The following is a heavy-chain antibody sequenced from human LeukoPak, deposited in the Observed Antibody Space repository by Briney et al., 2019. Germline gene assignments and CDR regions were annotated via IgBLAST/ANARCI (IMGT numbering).Heavy chain of an antibody. CDR3: ARVHQLLRYFDWLPPGAFDI. Sequence: PGGSLRLSCAASGFTFSDYYMSWIRQAPGKGLEWVSYISSSGSTIYYADSVKGRFTISRDNAKNSLYLQMNSLRAEDTAVYYCARVHQLLRYFDWLPPGAFDIWGQGTMVTVSS. J-gene: IGHJ3*02. V-gene: IGHV3-11*01. D-gene: IGHD3-9*01. CDR1: GFTFSDYY. CDR2: ISSSGSTI.